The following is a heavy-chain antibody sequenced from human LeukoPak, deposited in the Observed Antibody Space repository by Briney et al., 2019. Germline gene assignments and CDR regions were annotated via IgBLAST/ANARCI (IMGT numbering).Heavy chain of an antibody. CDR3: ARELLFRGNWFDP. CDR1: GSTFSSYS. CDR2: ISSSSTYI. V-gene: IGHV3-21*01. J-gene: IGHJ5*02. Sequence: GGSLRLSCAASGSTFSSYSMNWVRQAPGKGLEWVSSISSSSTYIYYADSVKGRFTISRDNAKNSLYLQMNSLRAEDTAVYYCARELLFRGNWFDPWGQGTLVTVSS. D-gene: IGHD3-10*01.